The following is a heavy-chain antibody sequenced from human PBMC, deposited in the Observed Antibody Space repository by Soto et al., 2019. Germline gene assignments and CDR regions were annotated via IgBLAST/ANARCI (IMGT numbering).Heavy chain of an antibody. CDR2: ISGSGGST. CDR1: GFTFSSYA. J-gene: IGHJ6*02. Sequence: PGGSLRLSXAASGFTFSSYAMSWVRQAPGKGLEWVSAISGSGGSTYYADSVKGRFTISRDNSKNTLYLQMNSLRAEDTAVYYCAKDAIPVLWFGTPNYHYGMDVWGQGTTVTVSS. V-gene: IGHV3-23*01. CDR3: AKDAIPVLWFGTPNYHYGMDV. D-gene: IGHD3-10*01.